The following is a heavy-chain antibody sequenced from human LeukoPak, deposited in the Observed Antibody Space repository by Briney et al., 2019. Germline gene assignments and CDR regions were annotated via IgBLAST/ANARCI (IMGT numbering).Heavy chain of an antibody. D-gene: IGHD5-24*01. Sequence: PGRSLRLSCAASGFTFSNYALHWVRQAPGKGLEWVAIVSHGGRNQYYAESVKGRFTISRDSSKNTVSLQMNSLTAGDSALYYCGRDPNARVTIDFWGQGTLVTVSS. CDR2: VSHGGRNQ. V-gene: IGHV3-30*04. CDR3: GRDPNARVTIDF. CDR1: GFTFSNYA. J-gene: IGHJ4*02.